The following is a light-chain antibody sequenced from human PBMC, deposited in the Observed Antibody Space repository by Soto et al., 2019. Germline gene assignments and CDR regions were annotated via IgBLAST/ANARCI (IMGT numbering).Light chain of an antibody. CDR3: QQYNSYGT. CDR2: DAS. V-gene: IGKV1-5*01. CDR1: QSISSW. Sequence: TQSPGTLSLCPGERATLSFRASQSISSWLAWYQQKPGKAPKLLIYDASSLESGVPSRFSGSGSGTEFTLTISSLQTDDFATYYCQQYNSYGTFGQGTKVDIK. J-gene: IGKJ1*01.